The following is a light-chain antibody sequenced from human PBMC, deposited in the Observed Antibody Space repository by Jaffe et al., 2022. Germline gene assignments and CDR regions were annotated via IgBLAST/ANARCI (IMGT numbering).Light chain of an antibody. Sequence: EIVLTQSPGTLSLSPGERATLSCRASQSVSSSYLAWYQQKPGQAPRLLIYGASSRATGIPDRFSGSGSGTDFTLTISRLEPEDFAVYYCQQYSSSPLTFGGGTKVEIK. CDR1: QSVSSSY. J-gene: IGKJ4*01. CDR2: GAS. CDR3: QQYSSSPLT. V-gene: IGKV3-20*01.